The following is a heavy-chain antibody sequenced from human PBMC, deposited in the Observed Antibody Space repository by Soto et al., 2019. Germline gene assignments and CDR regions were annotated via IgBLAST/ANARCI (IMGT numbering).Heavy chain of an antibody. CDR1: GGSISSGGYY. D-gene: IGHD2-2*01. CDR3: ARDFLGYCSSTSCPPYYYYGMDV. Sequence: SETLSLTCTVSGGSISSGGYYWSWIRQHPGRGLEWIGYIYYSGSTYYNPSLKSRVTISVDTSKNQFSLKLSSVTAADTAVYYCARDFLGYCSSTSCPPYYYYGMDVWGQGTTVTVSS. V-gene: IGHV4-31*03. J-gene: IGHJ6*02. CDR2: IYYSGST.